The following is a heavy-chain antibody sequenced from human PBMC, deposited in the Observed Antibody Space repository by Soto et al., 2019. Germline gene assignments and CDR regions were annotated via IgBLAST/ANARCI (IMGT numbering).Heavy chain of an antibody. V-gene: IGHV5-10-1*01. J-gene: IGHJ6*01. CDR2: IDPSDSYT. D-gene: IGHD6-13*01. CDR3: ALPAPPPSLTPQSSCWYVDYYCCGMD. Sequence: PGESLKISCKGSGYSFTSYWISWVRQMPGKGLEWMGRIDPSDSYTNYSPSFQGHVTISTDKSISTAYLQWSSLKASGTAMYHCALPAPPPSLTPQSSCWYVDYYCCGMD. CDR1: GYSFTSYW.